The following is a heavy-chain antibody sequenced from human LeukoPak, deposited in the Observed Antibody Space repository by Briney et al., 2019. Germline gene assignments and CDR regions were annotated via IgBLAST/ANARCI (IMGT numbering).Heavy chain of an antibody. CDR1: GFTFSSYS. Sequence: GGSLRLSCAASGFTFSSYSMSWFRQAPGKGLEWVGFIRSKAYGGTTEYAASVKGRFTISRDDSKSIAYLQMNSLKTEDTAVYYCTRRMATIGPSAFDIWGQGTMVTVSS. J-gene: IGHJ3*02. D-gene: IGHD5-24*01. CDR2: IRSKAYGGTT. V-gene: IGHV3-49*03. CDR3: TRRMATIGPSAFDI.